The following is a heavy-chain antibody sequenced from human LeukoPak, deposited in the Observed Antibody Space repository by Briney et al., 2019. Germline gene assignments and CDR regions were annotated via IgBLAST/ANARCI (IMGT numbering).Heavy chain of an antibody. Sequence: PGGSLRLSCAASGFTFSSYGMSWVRQAPGKGLEWVSIISDSGGSTYYADSVKGRFTISRGNSKNTLYLQMNSLRAEDTAVYYCAKPGYSSSWSRNFDYWGQGTLVTVSS. V-gene: IGHV3-23*01. CDR3: AKPGYSSSWSRNFDY. D-gene: IGHD6-13*01. J-gene: IGHJ4*02. CDR2: ISDSGGST. CDR1: GFTFSSYG.